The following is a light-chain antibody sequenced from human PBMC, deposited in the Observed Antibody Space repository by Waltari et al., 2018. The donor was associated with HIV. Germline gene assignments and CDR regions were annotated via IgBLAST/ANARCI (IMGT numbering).Light chain of an antibody. Sequence: SVVTQPASVSGFPGQSITISCTGTDSDLGYNYFVSGYQQHPDKVPKVILFEVDRRASGIPDRFSGSKSGDTASLTISDLRPEDEADYYCASFTKDFTVVFGGGTKVTVL. CDR3: ASFTKDFTVV. J-gene: IGLJ2*01. V-gene: IGLV2-14*03. CDR2: EVD. CDR1: DSDLGYNYF.